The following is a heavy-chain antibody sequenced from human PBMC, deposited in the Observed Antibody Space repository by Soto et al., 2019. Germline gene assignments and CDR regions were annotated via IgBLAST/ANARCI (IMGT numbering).Heavy chain of an antibody. CDR2: ISAFNGNT. V-gene: IGHV1-18*01. CDR3: ARGPPNWFDP. CDR1: GYTFISYG. J-gene: IGHJ5*02. Sequence: QVQLVQSGAEVKKPGASVKVSCRASGYTFISYGITWVRQVPGQGLEWMGWISAFNGNTYYAQKLQDRVTMTTDTSTRTAYMEVRSLRSDDTAVYYCARGPPNWFDPWGQGNLVTVSS.